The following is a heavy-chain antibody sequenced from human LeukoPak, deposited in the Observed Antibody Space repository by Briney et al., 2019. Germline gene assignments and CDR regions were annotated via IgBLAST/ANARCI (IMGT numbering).Heavy chain of an antibody. J-gene: IGHJ5*02. V-gene: IGHV4-34*01. CDR2: INHSGST. CDR1: GGSFSGYY. Sequence: PSETLSLTCAVYGGSFSGYYWSWIRQPPGKGLEWIGEINHSGSTNYNPSLKSRVTISVDTSKNQFSLKLSSVAAADTAVYYCARVYPRGTPIVVVVAAEKMGFDPWGQGTLVTVSS. CDR3: ARVYPRGTPIVVVVAAEKMGFDP. D-gene: IGHD2-15*01.